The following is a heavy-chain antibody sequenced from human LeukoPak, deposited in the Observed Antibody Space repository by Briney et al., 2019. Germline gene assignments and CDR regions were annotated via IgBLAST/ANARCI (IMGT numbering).Heavy chain of an antibody. J-gene: IGHJ4*02. V-gene: IGHV3-48*03. D-gene: IGHD3-10*01. Sequence: GGSLRLSCAASGFTFSSYEMNWVRQAPGKGLEWVSYISSSGSTIYYADSVKGRFTISRDNAKNSLYLQMNSLRAEDTAVYYCAKNLRGSGSYYRFPLTYYFDYWGQGTLVTVSS. CDR3: AKNLRGSGSYYRFPLTYYFDY. CDR1: GFTFSSYE. CDR2: ISSSGSTI.